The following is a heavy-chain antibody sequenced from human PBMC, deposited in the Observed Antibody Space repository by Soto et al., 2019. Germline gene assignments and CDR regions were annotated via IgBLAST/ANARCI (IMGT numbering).Heavy chain of an antibody. CDR3: ASYPRYYDFWSGPYGMDV. J-gene: IGHJ6*02. CDR1: GYTFTSYD. CDR2: MNPNSGNT. D-gene: IGHD3-3*01. V-gene: IGHV1-8*01. Sequence: ASVKVSRKASGYTFTSYDINWVRQATGQGLEWMGWMNPNSGNTGYAQKFQGRVTMTRNTSISTAYMELSSLRSEDTAVYYCASYPRYYDFWSGPYGMDVWGQGTTVTVSS.